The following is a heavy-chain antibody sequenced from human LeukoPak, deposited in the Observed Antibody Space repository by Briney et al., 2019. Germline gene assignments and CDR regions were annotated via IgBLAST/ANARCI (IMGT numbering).Heavy chain of an antibody. D-gene: IGHD2-15*01. CDR3: ARVRHCSGGSCYPHNWFDP. CDR1: GYTFTSYG. CDR2: ISAYNGNT. V-gene: IGHV1-18*01. Sequence: GASVKVSCKASGYTFTSYGISWVRQAPGQGLEWMVWISAYNGNTNYAQKLQGRVTMTTDTSTSTAYMELRSLRSDDTAVYYCARVRHCSGGSCYPHNWFDPWGQGTLVTVSS. J-gene: IGHJ5*02.